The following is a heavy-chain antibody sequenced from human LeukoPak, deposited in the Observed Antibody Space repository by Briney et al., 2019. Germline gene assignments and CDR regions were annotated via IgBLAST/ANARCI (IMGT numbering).Heavy chain of an antibody. Sequence: SETLSLTXTVSGGSISSYYWSWIRQPPGKGLEWIGYIYYSGSTNYNPSLKSRVTISVDTSKNQFSLRLSSVTAADTAVYYCARMRLGYCSSTTCYNYYYYMDVWGTGTTVTVSS. CDR1: GGSISSYY. J-gene: IGHJ6*03. D-gene: IGHD2-2*01. CDR3: ARMRLGYCSSTTCYNYYYYMDV. V-gene: IGHV4-59*01. CDR2: IYYSGST.